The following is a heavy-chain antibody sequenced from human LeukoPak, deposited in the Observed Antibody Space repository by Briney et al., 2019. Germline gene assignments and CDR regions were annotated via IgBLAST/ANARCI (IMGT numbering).Heavy chain of an antibody. CDR3: ARGRYNWNDGYFDY. V-gene: IGHV3-7*01. CDR2: IKHDGSEK. D-gene: IGHD1-20*01. CDR1: GFTFSSKW. J-gene: IGHJ4*02. Sequence: GGSLRLSCAASGFTFSSKWMSWVRQAPGKGLEWVANIKHDGSEKYYVDSVKGRFTISRDNAKNPLYLQMNSLRAEDTAVYYCARGRYNWNDGYFDYWGQGTLVTVSS.